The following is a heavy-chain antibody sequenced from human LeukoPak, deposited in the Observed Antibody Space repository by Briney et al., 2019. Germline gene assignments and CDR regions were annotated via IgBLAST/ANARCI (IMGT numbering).Heavy chain of an antibody. V-gene: IGHV4-39*01. CDR1: GSSISSSSYY. CDR3: ARLRYCSGGSCDRIGFDY. CDR2: IYYSGST. Sequence: PSETLSLTCTVSGSSISSSSYYWGWIRQPPGKGLEWIGSIYYSGSTYYNPSLKSRVTISVDTSKNQFSLKLSSVTAADTAVYYCARLRYCSGGSCDRIGFDYWGQGTLVTVSS. J-gene: IGHJ4*02. D-gene: IGHD2-15*01.